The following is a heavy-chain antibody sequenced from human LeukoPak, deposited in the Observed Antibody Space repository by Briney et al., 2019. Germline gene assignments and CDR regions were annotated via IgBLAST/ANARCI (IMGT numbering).Heavy chain of an antibody. CDR1: GGSISSSSYY. J-gene: IGHJ4*02. D-gene: IGHD3-10*01. CDR3: ARRYYYNLGSFPFDF. CDR2: IYYSGST. V-gene: IGHV4-39*07. Sequence: SETLSLTCGVSGGSISSSSYYWGWIRQPPGKGLEWIGSIYYSGSTYYNPSLKSRVTISVDTSKNQFSLKLSSVTAADTAVYYCARRYYYNLGSFPFDFWGQGTLVTVSS.